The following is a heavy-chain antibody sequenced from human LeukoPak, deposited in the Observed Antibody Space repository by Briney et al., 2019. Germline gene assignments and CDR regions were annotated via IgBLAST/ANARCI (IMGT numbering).Heavy chain of an antibody. D-gene: IGHD2-2*01. J-gene: IGHJ4*02. CDR3: ARDTGYCSTTSCYGFDY. Sequence: SETLSLTCTVSGGSIISNYWSRIRQPAGKGLEWIGRIYTTGSTNYNPSLKSRVTISVDKSKNQFSLKLSSVTAADTAVYYCARDTGYCSTTSCYGFDYWGQGTLVTVSS. V-gene: IGHV4-4*07. CDR1: GGSIISNY. CDR2: IYTTGST.